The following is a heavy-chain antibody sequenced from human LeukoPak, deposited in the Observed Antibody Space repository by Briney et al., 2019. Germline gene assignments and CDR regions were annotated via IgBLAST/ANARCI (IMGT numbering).Heavy chain of an antibody. D-gene: IGHD5-12*01. J-gene: IGHJ4*02. CDR2: IKQDGSEK. Sequence: PGGSLRLSCAASGFTFSSYWMSWVRQAPGKVLEWVANIKQDGSEKYYVDSVKGRFTISRDNAKNSLYLQMNSLRAEDTAVYYCASPRGYGYYFDYWGQGTLVTVSS. CDR3: ASPRGYGYYFDY. CDR1: GFTFSSYW. V-gene: IGHV3-7*01.